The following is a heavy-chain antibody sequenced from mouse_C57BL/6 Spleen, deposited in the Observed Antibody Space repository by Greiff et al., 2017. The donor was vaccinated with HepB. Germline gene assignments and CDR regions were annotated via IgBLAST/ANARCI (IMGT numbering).Heavy chain of an antibody. CDR1: GYTFTSYG. J-gene: IGHJ3*01. Sequence: VQLQESGAELARPGASVKLSCKASGYTFTSYGISWVKQRTGQGLEWIGEIYPRSGNTYYNEKFKGKATLTADKSSSTAYMELRSLTSEDSAVYFCARKEGFTEGFAYWGQGTLVTVSA. V-gene: IGHV1-81*01. CDR2: IYPRSGNT. CDR3: ARKEGFTEGFAY.